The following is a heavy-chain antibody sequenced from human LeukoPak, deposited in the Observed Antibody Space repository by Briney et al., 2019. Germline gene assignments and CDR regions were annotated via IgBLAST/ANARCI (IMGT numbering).Heavy chain of an antibody. CDR3: ARVRVVVITFDFDY. CDR2: IIPIFGTA. D-gene: IGHD3-22*01. Sequence: ASVKVSCKASGGTFSSYAISWVRQAPGQGLEWMGGIIPIFGTANYAQKFQGRVTITADESTSTAYMELSSLRSEDTAVYYCARVRVVVITFDFDYWGQRTLVTVSS. J-gene: IGHJ4*02. V-gene: IGHV1-69*13. CDR1: GGTFSSYA.